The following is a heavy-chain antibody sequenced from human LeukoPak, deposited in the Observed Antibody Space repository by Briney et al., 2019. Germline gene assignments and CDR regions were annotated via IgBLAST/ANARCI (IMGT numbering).Heavy chain of an antibody. CDR3: ARSPSYCTNGVCGMDV. CDR2: MNPNSGNT. CDR1: GYTFTSYD. V-gene: IGHV1-8*01. Sequence: ASVKVSCEASGYTFTSYDINWVRQATGQGLEWMGWMNPNSGNTGYAQKFQGRVTMTRNTSISTAYMELSSLRSEDTAVYYCARSPSYCTNGVCGMDVWGQGTTVTVSS. J-gene: IGHJ6*02. D-gene: IGHD2-8*01.